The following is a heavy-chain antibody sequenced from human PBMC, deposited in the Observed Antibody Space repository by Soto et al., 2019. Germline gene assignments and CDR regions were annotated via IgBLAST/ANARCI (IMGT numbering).Heavy chain of an antibody. CDR1: GYTFTSYD. CDR3: ARERGSGSYYTPWFDP. CDR2: MNPNSGNT. J-gene: IGHJ5*02. Sequence: QVQLVQSGAEVKKPGASVKVSCKASGYTFTSYDINWVRQATGQGLEWMGWMNPNSGNTGYAQKFQGRVPITRNTSISTAYMELSSLRSEDTAVYYCARERGSGSYYTPWFDPWGQGTLVTVSS. V-gene: IGHV1-8*01. D-gene: IGHD3-10*01.